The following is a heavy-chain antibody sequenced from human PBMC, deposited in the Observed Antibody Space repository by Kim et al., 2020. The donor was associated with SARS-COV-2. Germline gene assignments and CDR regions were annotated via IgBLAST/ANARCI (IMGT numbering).Heavy chain of an antibody. J-gene: IGHJ5*02. D-gene: IGHD2-2*01. V-gene: IGHV4-59*13. Sequence: SETLSLTCTVSGGSISSYYWSWIRQPPGKGLEWIGYIYYSGSTNYNPSLKSRVTISVDTSKNQFSLKLSSVTAADTAVYYCARGADIVVVPAAQNWFDP. CDR3: ARGADIVVVPAAQNWFDP. CDR1: GGSISSYY. CDR2: IYYSGST.